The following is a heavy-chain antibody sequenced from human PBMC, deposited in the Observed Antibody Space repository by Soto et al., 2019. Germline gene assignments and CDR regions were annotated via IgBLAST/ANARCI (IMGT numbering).Heavy chain of an antibody. CDR1: GDTVRSYA. Sequence: QVQLIQSGAEVKKPGSSVKVSCKASGDTVRSYAFNWVRQAPGQGLEWMGGFIPIFGTATYAQKFQGRVTINADESTSTTYMEVSSLRPADTAIYYCTTRFNWRNDQNWCEPWGPGTQVTVSS. D-gene: IGHD3-3*01. J-gene: IGHJ5*02. V-gene: IGHV1-69*01. CDR3: TTRFNWRNDQNWCEP. CDR2: FIPIFGTA.